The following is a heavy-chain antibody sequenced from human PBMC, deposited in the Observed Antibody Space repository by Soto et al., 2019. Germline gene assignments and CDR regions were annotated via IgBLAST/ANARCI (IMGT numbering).Heavy chain of an antibody. J-gene: IGHJ5*02. CDR2: IYYSGST. D-gene: IGHD6-13*01. V-gene: IGHV4-30-4*01. CDR3: ASHAKYSRSWFPHNWFDP. CDR1: GGSISSGDYY. Sequence: SSETLSLTCTVSGGSISSGDYYWSWIRQPPGKGLEWIGYIYYSGSTYYNPSLKSRVTISVDTSKNQFSLNLSSVTAADTAVYYCASHAKYSRSWFPHNWFDPWGQGTLVTVSS.